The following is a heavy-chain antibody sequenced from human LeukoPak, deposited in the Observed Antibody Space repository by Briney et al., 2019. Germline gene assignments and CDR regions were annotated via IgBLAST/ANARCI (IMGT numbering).Heavy chain of an antibody. Sequence: GGSLRLSCAASGFTFSSYAMQWVRQPPGRGLEWVAVISYDGSNKYYADSVKGRFSISRDNSKNALYLQMNRVRAEDTAVYYCARDYLRGGDYGNGFDPWGQGTLVTVSS. V-gene: IGHV3-30*04. CDR2: ISYDGSNK. D-gene: IGHD4-17*01. CDR3: ARDYLRGGDYGNGFDP. CDR1: GFTFSSYA. J-gene: IGHJ5*02.